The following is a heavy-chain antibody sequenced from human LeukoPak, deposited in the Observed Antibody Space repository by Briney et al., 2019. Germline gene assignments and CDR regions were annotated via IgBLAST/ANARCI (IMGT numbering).Heavy chain of an antibody. CDR3: ARGPNSYDSSGHYSLHD. D-gene: IGHD3-22*01. CDR2: IKANSGGT. Sequence: ASVSVSSKASGYTFTAYYMHWVRQAPGHGGEGMGWIKANSGGTKSSQKFQGMVTMTRDTSISTADMELSRLTSDDTAVYFCARGPNSYDSSGHYSLHDWGQGTLVTVSS. CDR1: GYTFTAYY. J-gene: IGHJ4*02. V-gene: IGHV1-2*02.